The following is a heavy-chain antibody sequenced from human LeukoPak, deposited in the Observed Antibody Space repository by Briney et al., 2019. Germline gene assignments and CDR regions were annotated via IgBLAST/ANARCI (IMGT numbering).Heavy chain of an antibody. J-gene: IGHJ4*02. V-gene: IGHV4-38-2*02. CDR2: LFHSGTI. CDR1: NYSISSDYY. CDR3: ARATRPRGDFDY. D-gene: IGHD6-6*01. Sequence: MTSETLSLTCTVSNYSISSDYYWGWIRQPPGKGLEWIGSLFHSGTIYYTPSLKSRLTTSVDTSNNLFSLNLMSVTAVDTDVYCCARATRPRGDFDYWGQGTLVIVS.